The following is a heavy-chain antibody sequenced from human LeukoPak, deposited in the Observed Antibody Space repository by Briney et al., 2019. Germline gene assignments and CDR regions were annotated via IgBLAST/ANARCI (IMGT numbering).Heavy chain of an antibody. J-gene: IGHJ5*02. V-gene: IGHV3-21*01. CDR2: ISSSSSYI. Sequence: GGSLRLSCAASGFTFSSYSMNWVRQAPGKGLEWVSSISSSSSYIYYADSVKGRFTISRDNAKNSLYLQMNSLRAEDTAVYYCARWASGEYYCGSGSYPDNWFDPWGQGTLVTVSS. CDR1: GFTFSSYS. D-gene: IGHD3-10*01. CDR3: ARWASGEYYCGSGSYPDNWFDP.